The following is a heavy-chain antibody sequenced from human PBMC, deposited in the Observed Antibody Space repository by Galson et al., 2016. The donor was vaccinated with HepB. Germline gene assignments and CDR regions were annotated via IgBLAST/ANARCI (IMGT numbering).Heavy chain of an antibody. CDR2: INYSGNT. V-gene: IGHV4-39*01. D-gene: IGHD3-10*01. J-gene: IGHJ4*02. CDR1: GGSISSRNYY. Sequence: SETLSLTCTVSGGSISSRNYYWGWIRQPPGKGLEWIGSINYSGNTYYNPSLKSRVTMYIDTSKNQFSLRLSPVTAADTAVYYCARVAWYQYGSGSYDYWGQGTLVSVSS. CDR3: ARVAWYQYGSGSYDY.